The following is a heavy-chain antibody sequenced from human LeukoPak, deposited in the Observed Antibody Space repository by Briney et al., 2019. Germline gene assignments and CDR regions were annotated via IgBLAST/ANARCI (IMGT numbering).Heavy chain of an antibody. CDR2: ISSSSSYI. Sequence: GGSLRLSCAASGFTFSSYSMNWVRQAPGKGLEWVSSISSSSSYIYYADSVKGRFTISRDNAKNSLYLQMNSLRVEDKAVYSCARVLLRGYSYRSWIWGQGTLVTLSS. J-gene: IGHJ4*02. D-gene: IGHD5-18*01. CDR3: ARVLLRGYSYRSWI. CDR1: GFTFSSYS. V-gene: IGHV3-21*01.